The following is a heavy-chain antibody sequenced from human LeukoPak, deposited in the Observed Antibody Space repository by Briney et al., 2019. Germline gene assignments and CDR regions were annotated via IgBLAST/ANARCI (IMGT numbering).Heavy chain of an antibody. Sequence: ASVKVSCKASGYSFYHYGISWVRQAPGQGLEWMGWINVYSGDTNYAQKLQARVTMTSDTSTSTAYMELRSLRSHDTAVYYCVRDPPAGRYQVRPNYYYTAIWGKGTTVTVSS. CDR2: INVYSGDT. CDR3: VRDPPAGRYQVRPNYYYTAI. J-gene: IGHJ6*03. D-gene: IGHD3-16*02. CDR1: GYSFYHYG. V-gene: IGHV1-18*01.